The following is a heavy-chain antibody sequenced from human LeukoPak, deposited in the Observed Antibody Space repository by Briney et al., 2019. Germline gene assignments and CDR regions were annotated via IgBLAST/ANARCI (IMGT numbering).Heavy chain of an antibody. CDR2: INPNSGGT. CDR1: GYTFTGYY. Sequence: ASVKVSCKASGYTFTGYYMHWVRQAPGQGLEWMGRINPNSGGTNYAQKFQGRVTMTRDTSISTAYMELSRLRSDDTAVYYCAREDYYDSSGYYKNKEYFHHWGQGTLVTVSS. J-gene: IGHJ1*01. D-gene: IGHD3-22*01. CDR3: AREDYYDSSGYYKNKEYFHH. V-gene: IGHV1-2*06.